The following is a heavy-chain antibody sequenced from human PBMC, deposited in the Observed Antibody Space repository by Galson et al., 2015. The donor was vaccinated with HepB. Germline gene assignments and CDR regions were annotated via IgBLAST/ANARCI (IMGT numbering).Heavy chain of an antibody. Sequence: LRLSCAASGFTFSSYAMSWVRQAPGKGLEWVSAISGSGGSTYYADSVKGRFTISRDNSKNTLYLQMNSLRAEDTAVYYCANPPLRYFDWVRGHTLGYWGQGTLVTVSS. V-gene: IGHV3-23*01. CDR1: GFTFSSYA. D-gene: IGHD3-9*01. CDR3: ANPPLRYFDWVRGHTLGY. CDR2: ISGSGGST. J-gene: IGHJ4*02.